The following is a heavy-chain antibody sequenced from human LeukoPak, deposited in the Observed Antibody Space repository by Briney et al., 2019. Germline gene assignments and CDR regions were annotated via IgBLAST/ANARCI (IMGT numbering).Heavy chain of an antibody. Sequence: ASVKVSCKVSGYTLTELSMHWVRQAPGKGLEWMGGFDPEDGETIYAQKFQGRVTVTEDTSTDTAYMELSSLRSEDTAVYYCATILAVAGTRGPFDPWGQGTLVTVSS. D-gene: IGHD6-19*01. CDR1: GYTLTELS. V-gene: IGHV1-24*01. J-gene: IGHJ5*02. CDR3: ATILAVAGTRGPFDP. CDR2: FDPEDGET.